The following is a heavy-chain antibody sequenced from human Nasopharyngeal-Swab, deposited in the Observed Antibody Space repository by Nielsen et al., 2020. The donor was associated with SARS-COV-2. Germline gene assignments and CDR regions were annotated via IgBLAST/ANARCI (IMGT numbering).Heavy chain of an antibody. Sequence: SETLSLTCTVSGGSISSSSYYWGWIRQPPGKGLEWIGSIYYSGSTYYNPSLKSRVTISVDTSKNQFSLKLSSVTAADMAVYYCARVLWFGELPYYYYYYMDVWGKGTTVTVSS. CDR3: ARVLWFGELPYYYYYYMDV. CDR2: IYYSGST. CDR1: GGSISSSSYY. J-gene: IGHJ6*03. V-gene: IGHV4-39*01. D-gene: IGHD3-10*01.